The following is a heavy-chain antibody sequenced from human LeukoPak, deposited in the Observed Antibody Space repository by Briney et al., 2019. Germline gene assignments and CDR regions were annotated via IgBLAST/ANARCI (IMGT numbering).Heavy chain of an antibody. J-gene: IGHJ4*02. Sequence: SGTLSLTCVVRGCSLRSSNWWPWVRQPPGKGLEWIGEIYHSGSTNYNPSLKSRVTISVDKSKNQVSLKLSSVTAADTAVYYCARGGRGIAVTGIGQHFLGQGTLVTVSS. CDR2: IYHSGST. D-gene: IGHD6-19*01. V-gene: IGHV4-4*02. CDR1: GCSLRSSNW. CDR3: ARGGRGIAVTGIGQHF.